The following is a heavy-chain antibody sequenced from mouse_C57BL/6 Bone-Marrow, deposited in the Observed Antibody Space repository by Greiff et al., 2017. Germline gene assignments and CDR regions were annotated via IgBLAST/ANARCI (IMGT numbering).Heavy chain of an antibody. D-gene: IGHD3-3*01. CDR1: GYTFTSYG. CDR3: ARSELFFFDY. V-gene: IGHV1-81*01. CDR2: IYPRRGNT. J-gene: IGHJ2*01. Sequence: VKLMESGAELARPGASVKLSCKASGYTFTSYGISWVKQRTGQGLEWIGEIYPRRGNTYYNEKFKGKATLTADKSSSTAYMELRSLTSEDSAVYFCARSELFFFDYWGQGTTLTVSS.